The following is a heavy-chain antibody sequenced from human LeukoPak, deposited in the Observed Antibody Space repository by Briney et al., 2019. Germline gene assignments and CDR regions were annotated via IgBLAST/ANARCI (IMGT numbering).Heavy chain of an antibody. CDR2: IGSTSNYM. D-gene: IGHD1-14*01. CDR3: TRLTGGYFDY. V-gene: IGHV3-21*01. CDR1: GFTFSTST. J-gene: IGHJ4*02. Sequence: GGSLRLSCAASGFTFSTSTMNWVRQAPGKGLEWVSSIGSTSNYMYYADSVEGRFTISRDNAKNSLYLQMSSLRAEDTAVYYCTRLTGGYFDYWGQGTLVTVSS.